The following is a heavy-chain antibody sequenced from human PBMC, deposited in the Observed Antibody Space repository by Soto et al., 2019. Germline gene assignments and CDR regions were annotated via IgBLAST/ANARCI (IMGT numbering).Heavy chain of an antibody. CDR3: ARLTEGYCSGGSCRGDFQH. Sequence: SETLSLTCTVSGGSISSGGYYWSWIRQHPGKGLEWIGYIYYSGSTYYNPSLKSRVTISVDTSKNQFSLKLSSVTAADTAVYFCARLTEGYCSGGSCRGDFQHWGQGTLVTVSS. J-gene: IGHJ1*01. CDR2: IYYSGST. V-gene: IGHV4-31*03. CDR1: GGSISSGGYY. D-gene: IGHD2-15*01.